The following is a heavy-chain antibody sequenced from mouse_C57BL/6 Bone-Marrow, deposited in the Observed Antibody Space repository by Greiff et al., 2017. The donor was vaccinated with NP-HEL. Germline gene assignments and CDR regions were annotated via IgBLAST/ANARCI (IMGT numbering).Heavy chain of an antibody. CDR3: ARRGIMMGDY. CDR1: GYTFTSYW. CDR2: IHPNIGGT. J-gene: IGHJ4*01. Sequence: QVQLKQSGAELVKPGASVKLSCKASGYTFTSYWMHWVKQRPGKGLEWIGVIHPNIGGTNYNQKFKSKATLTVDKSSSTAYMQLSSLTSEDSAVYYCARRGIMMGDYWGQGTAVTVSS. D-gene: IGHD2-3*01. V-gene: IGHV1-64*01.